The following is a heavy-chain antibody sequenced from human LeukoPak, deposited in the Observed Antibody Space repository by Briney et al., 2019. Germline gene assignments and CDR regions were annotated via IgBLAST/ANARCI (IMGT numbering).Heavy chain of an antibody. D-gene: IGHD5-18*01. CDR3: AKDIGSGYSYGYGVFYYYYYGMDV. Sequence: GRSLRLSCAASGFTFDDYAMHWVRQAPGKGLEWVSGISWNSGSIVYADSVKGRFTISRDNAKNSLYLQMNSLRAEDTALYYCAKDIGSGYSYGYGVFYYYYYGMDVWGQGTTVTVSS. J-gene: IGHJ6*02. CDR1: GFTFDDYA. V-gene: IGHV3-9*01. CDR2: ISWNSGSI.